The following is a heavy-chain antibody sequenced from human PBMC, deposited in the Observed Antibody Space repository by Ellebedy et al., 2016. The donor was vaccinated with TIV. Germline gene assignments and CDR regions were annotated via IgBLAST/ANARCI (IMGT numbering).Heavy chain of an antibody. Sequence: ASVKASCXASGGTFISYSIAWVRQAPGQGLEWMGGIIPIYGTTNYAQKFRGRVTITADESTNAYMELSSLTSEDTAVYYCARLGGGGHNLGYYYRALDVWGQGTTVIVSS. V-gene: IGHV1-69*13. CDR3: ARLGGGGHNLGYYYRALDV. J-gene: IGHJ6*02. CDR1: GGTFISYS. CDR2: IIPIYGTT. D-gene: IGHD5-24*01.